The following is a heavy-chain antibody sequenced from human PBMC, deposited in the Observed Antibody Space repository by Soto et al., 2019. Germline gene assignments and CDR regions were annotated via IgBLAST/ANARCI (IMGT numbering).Heavy chain of an antibody. Sequence: ASVKVSCKASGFTFTSSAMQWVRQARGQRLEWIGWIVVGSGNTNYAQKFQERVTITRDMSTSTAYMELSSLRSEDTAVYYCAADRDYDFWSGTYYYYMDVWGKGTTVTVSS. D-gene: IGHD3-3*01. CDR3: AADRDYDFWSGTYYYYMDV. J-gene: IGHJ6*03. CDR1: GFTFTSSA. V-gene: IGHV1-58*02. CDR2: IVVGSGNT.